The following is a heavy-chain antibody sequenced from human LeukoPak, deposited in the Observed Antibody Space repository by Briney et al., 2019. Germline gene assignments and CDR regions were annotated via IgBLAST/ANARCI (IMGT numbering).Heavy chain of an antibody. V-gene: IGHV4-38-2*02. CDR3: ARVSAQLLFYYYYYYMDV. CDR1: GGSISGYY. Sequence: SETLSLTCTVSGGSISGYYWGWIRQPPGKGLEWIGSIYHSGSTYYNPSLKSRVTISVDTSKNQFSLKLSSVTAADTAVYYCARVSAQLLFYYYYYYMDVWGKGTTVTVSS. J-gene: IGHJ6*03. D-gene: IGHD2-2*01. CDR2: IYHSGST.